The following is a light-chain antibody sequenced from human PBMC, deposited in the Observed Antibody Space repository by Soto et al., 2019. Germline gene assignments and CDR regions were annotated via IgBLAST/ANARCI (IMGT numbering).Light chain of an antibody. J-gene: IGLJ3*02. Sequence: QSALTQPRSVSGSPGQSITISCTGTSSDVGGYNYVSWYQQHPGKAPKLMIYDVSNRPSGVPDRFSGSKSGNTASLTISGLQAEEEADYYCCSYTSSRTMVFGGGTKVTVL. V-gene: IGLV2-11*01. CDR2: DVS. CDR1: SSDVGGYNY. CDR3: CSYTSSRTMV.